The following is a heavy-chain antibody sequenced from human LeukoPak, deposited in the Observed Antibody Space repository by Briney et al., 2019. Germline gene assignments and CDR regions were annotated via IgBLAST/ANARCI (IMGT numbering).Heavy chain of an antibody. J-gene: IGHJ5*02. CDR3: ARDYYDISGYYIYWFDP. V-gene: IGHV4-31*03. CDR2: IYYSGST. Sequence: PSEALSLTCTVSGGSISSGGYYWGWTRQHPGKGLEWIVYIYYSGSTYYNTSLKSRVTISVDTSKNQFSLKLSPVTAAETAVYYCARDYYDISGYYIYWFDPWGQGTLVTVSS. D-gene: IGHD3-22*01. CDR1: GGSISSGGYY.